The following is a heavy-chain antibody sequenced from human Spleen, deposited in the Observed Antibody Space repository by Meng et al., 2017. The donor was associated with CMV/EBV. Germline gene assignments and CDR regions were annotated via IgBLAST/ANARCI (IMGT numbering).Heavy chain of an antibody. CDR1: GYTFTGYY. D-gene: IGHD6-6*01. CDR3: ARETPSIRIAARPYYFDD. CDR2: INPNSGGT. Sequence: ASVKVSCKASGYTFTGYYMHWVRQAPGQGLEWMGWINPNSGGTNYAQKFQGRVTMTRDTSISTAYMELSRLRSDDTAVYYCARETPSIRIAARPYYFDDWGQGTLVTVSS. V-gene: IGHV1-2*02. J-gene: IGHJ4*02.